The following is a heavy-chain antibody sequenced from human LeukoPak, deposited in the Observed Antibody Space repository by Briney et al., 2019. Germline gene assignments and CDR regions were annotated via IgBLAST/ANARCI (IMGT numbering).Heavy chain of an antibody. D-gene: IGHD1-1*01. J-gene: IGHJ5*02. CDR2: IYYSGST. CDR3: AREGTAGTNLNWFDP. CDR1: GGSVSSSSNY. V-gene: IGHV4-39*07. Sequence: SETLSLTCSVSGGSVSSSSNYWGWIRQPPGKGLEWIGSIYYSGSTYYNPSLKSRVTISVDTSKNQFSLKLSSVTAADTAAYYCAREGTAGTNLNWFDPWGQGTLVTVSS.